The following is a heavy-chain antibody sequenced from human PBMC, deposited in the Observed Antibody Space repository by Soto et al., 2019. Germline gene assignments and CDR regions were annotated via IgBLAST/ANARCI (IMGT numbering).Heavy chain of an antibody. CDR2: IRSKAYGGTT. J-gene: IGHJ4*02. CDR3: TRDQQPNDY. CDR1: GFTFGDYA. D-gene: IGHD6-13*01. V-gene: IGHV3-49*04. Sequence: SLRLSCTASGFTFGDYAMSWVRQAPGKGLEWVGFIRSKAYGGTTEYAASVKGRFTTSRDDSKSIAYLQMNSLKTEDTAVYYCTRDQQPNDYWGQGTLVTVSS.